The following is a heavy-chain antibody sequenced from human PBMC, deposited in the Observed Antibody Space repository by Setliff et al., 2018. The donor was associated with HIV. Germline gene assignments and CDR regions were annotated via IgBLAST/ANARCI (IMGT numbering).Heavy chain of an antibody. CDR1: GGSTSVNNYY. Sequence: PSETLSLTCSVSGGSTSVNNYYWAWVRQPPGKGLEWIGSVHKSGNSYYKPSLKSRATISVDTSENHFSLRLSSVTAADTAVYYCARLDYSNYYSYYIDVWGEGTMVTVSS. CDR2: VHKSGNS. CDR3: ARLDYSNYYSYYIDV. J-gene: IGHJ6*03. V-gene: IGHV4-39*02. D-gene: IGHD4-4*01.